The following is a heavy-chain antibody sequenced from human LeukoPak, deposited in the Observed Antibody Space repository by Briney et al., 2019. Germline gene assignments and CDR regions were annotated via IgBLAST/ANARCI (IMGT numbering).Heavy chain of an antibody. CDR3: ARVEVGATRFDY. CDR2: IHTYNGHT. D-gene: IGHD1-26*01. CDR1: GYTFTNYG. V-gene: IGHV1-18*01. Sequence: ASVKVSCKASGYTFTNYGVSWVRQAPGQGLEWMGWIHTYNGHTNYAQKLQGRVTMTTDTSTSTAYMELRSLRSDDTAVYYCARVEVGATRFDYWGQGTLVTVSS. J-gene: IGHJ4*02.